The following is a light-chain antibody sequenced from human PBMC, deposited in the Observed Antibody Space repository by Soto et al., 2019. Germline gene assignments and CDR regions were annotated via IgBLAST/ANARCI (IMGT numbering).Light chain of an antibody. CDR2: DAS. Sequence: EVVMTQSPATLSVSPGERATLSCRDSQSVRSNLVWYQQKPGQAPRLLIYDASTRATGIPARFSGSGSGTEFTLIISSLQSEDFALYFCQQCNNLPYTFGHGTKVEIK. CDR1: QSVRSN. CDR3: QQCNNLPYT. J-gene: IGKJ2*01. V-gene: IGKV3-15*01.